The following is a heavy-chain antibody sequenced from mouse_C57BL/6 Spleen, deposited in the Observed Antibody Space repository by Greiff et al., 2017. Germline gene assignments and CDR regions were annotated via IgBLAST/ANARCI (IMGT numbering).Heavy chain of an antibody. CDR3: TDDWDY. Sequence: EVKLMESGGGLVQPGGSMKLSCVASGFTFSNYSMNWVRQSPEKGLEWVAQIRLKSDNYATHYAVSVQGRFTISRDDSKSSVYLQMNDLGAEGTGIYYCTDDWDYWGQGTTLTVSS. D-gene: IGHD2-4*01. J-gene: IGHJ2*01. CDR2: IRLKSDNYAT. V-gene: IGHV6-3*01. CDR1: GFTFSNYS.